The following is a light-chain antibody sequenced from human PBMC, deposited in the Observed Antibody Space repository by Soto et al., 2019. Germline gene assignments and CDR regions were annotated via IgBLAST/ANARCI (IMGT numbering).Light chain of an antibody. CDR1: SSDVGSYDY. Sequence: QSALIQPPSVSGSPGQSVTISCTGTSSDVGSYDYVSWYQQHPAKAPKLIIFDVSKRPSGVPNRFSGSKSGNTASLTISGLRAEDEADYYCCSYVGRNTYVFGTGTKVTVL. CDR2: DVS. CDR3: CSYVGRNTYV. V-gene: IGLV2-11*01. J-gene: IGLJ1*01.